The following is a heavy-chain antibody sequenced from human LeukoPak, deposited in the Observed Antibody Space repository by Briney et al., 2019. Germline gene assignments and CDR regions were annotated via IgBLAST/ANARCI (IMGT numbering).Heavy chain of an antibody. D-gene: IGHD5-12*01. CDR2: ISGSGGST. Sequence: GGSLRLSCAASGFTFSSYAMSWVRQAPGKGLEWVSAISGSGGSTYYADSVKGRFTISRDNSKNTLYLQMNTLRAEDTAVYYCVRGGYRAYYVDFWGQGTLVTVSS. V-gene: IGHV3-23*01. CDR1: GFTFSSYA. CDR3: VRGGYRAYYVDF. J-gene: IGHJ4*02.